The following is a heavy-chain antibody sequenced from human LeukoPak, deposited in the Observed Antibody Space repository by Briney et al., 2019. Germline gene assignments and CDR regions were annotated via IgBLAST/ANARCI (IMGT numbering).Heavy chain of an antibody. J-gene: IGHJ4*02. CDR2: ISSGAPTT. Sequence: GGSLRLSCAASGFTFSSYDMSWVRQTPGKGLEWVSTISSGAPTTYYADSVKGRFTISRDDSKNTLYLQMNTLRAEDTAVYYCAKRHSSGWYYFDYWGQGTLVTVSS. V-gene: IGHV3-23*01. CDR1: GFTFSSYD. CDR3: AKRHSSGWYYFDY. D-gene: IGHD6-19*01.